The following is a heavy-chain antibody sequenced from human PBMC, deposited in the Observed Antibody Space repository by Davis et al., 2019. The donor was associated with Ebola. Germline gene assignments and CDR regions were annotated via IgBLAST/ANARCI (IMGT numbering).Heavy chain of an antibody. CDR3: ARAVTPYDFWSGIFDY. CDR1: GYRFTSYN. J-gene: IGHJ4*02. Sequence: ASVKVSCKASGYRFTSYNIHWVRQAPGQGLEWMGIINPSGGSTRYVQKFQGRVTMTRDTSTSTVYMELSSLTSEDTAVYYCARAVTPYDFWSGIFDYWGQGTLVTVSS. V-gene: IGHV1-46*03. D-gene: IGHD3-3*01. CDR2: INPSGGST.